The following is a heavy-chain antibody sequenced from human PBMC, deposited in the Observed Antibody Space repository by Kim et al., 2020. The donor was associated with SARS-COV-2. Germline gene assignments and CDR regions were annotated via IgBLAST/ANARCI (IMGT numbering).Heavy chain of an antibody. D-gene: IGHD3-16*01. Sequence: GGSLRLSCEASGFTFTNYWMSWVRQAPGKGLEWVANMNQDGREKYYVDSVEGRFTISRDNAKNSVYLQMNSLRGEDTAVYYCARGGARIFWGQGTTVT. J-gene: IGHJ6*02. V-gene: IGHV3-7*03. CDR3: ARGGARIF. CDR1: GFTFTNYW. CDR2: MNQDGREK.